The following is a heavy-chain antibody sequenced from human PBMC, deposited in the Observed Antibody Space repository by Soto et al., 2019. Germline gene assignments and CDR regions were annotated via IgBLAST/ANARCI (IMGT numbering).Heavy chain of an antibody. CDR3: ARGGTLYSSSWYEGSYYYYGMDV. Sequence: ASVKVSCKASGYTFTSYGISWVRQAPGQGLEWMGWISAYNGNTNCAQKLQGRVTMTTDTSTSTAYMELRSLRSDDTAVYYCARGGTLYSSSWYEGSYYYYGMDVWGQGTTVTVSS. V-gene: IGHV1-18*01. J-gene: IGHJ6*02. CDR2: ISAYNGNT. CDR1: GYTFTSYG. D-gene: IGHD6-13*01.